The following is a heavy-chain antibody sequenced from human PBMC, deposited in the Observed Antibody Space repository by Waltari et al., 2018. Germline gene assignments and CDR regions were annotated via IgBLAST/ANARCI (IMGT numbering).Heavy chain of an antibody. CDR2: ISDSGVNT. Sequence: DVQLLESGGGFVQPGGSLRLSCAASGFTFSNYFMNWVRQVPGKGLEWVSAISDSGVNTYYADSLKGRFTISRDNSKNTLYLQMNSLRADDTAIYYCATRVSSWGQGTLVTVSS. V-gene: IGHV3-23*01. CDR3: ATRVSS. D-gene: IGHD3-10*01. J-gene: IGHJ5*02. CDR1: GFTFSNYF.